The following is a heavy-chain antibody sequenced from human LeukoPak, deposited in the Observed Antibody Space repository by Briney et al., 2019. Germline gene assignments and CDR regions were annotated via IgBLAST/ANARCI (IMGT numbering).Heavy chain of an antibody. J-gene: IGHJ4*02. CDR1: GGSISSGGYY. Sequence: SQTLSLTCTVSGGSISSGGYYWSWIRQHPGKGLEWIGYIYYSGSTYYNPSLKSRVTISVDTSKNQFSLKLRSVTAADTAVYYCARDTGYDSSGYYFDYWGQGTLVTVSS. CDR2: IYYSGST. D-gene: IGHD3-22*01. V-gene: IGHV4-31*03. CDR3: ARDTGYDSSGYYFDY.